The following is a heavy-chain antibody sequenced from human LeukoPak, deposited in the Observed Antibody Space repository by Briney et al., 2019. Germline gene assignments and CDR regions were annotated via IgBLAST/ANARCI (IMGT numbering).Heavy chain of an antibody. V-gene: IGHV4-59*01. J-gene: IGHJ4*02. CDR1: GGSISSYY. CDR3: ARGPYYYDSSGYRY. CDR2: IYYSGST. D-gene: IGHD3-22*01. Sequence: SETLSLTCTVSGGSISSYYWSWIQQPPGKGLEWIGYIYYSGSTNYNPSLKSRVTISVDTSKNQFSLKLSSVTAADTAVYYCARGPYYYDSSGYRYWGQGTLVTVSS.